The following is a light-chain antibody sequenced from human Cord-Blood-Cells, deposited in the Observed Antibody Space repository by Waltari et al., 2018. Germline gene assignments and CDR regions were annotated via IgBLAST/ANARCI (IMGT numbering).Light chain of an antibody. V-gene: IGLV2-14*01. Sequence: QSALTQPASVSGSPGQSITISCTGPSSDVGGYNYVSWYQQHPGKAPKLMIYYVSNRPSGVSNRFSGSKSGNTASLTISGLQAEDEADYYCSSYTSSSTYVFGTGTKVTVL. CDR3: SSYTSSSTYV. J-gene: IGLJ1*01. CDR2: YVS. CDR1: SSDVGGYNY.